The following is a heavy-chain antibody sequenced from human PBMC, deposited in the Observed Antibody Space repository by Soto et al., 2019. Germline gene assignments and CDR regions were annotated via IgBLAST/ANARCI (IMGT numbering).Heavy chain of an antibody. CDR2: FRTSGDGGTT. CDR1: GFTFSSYS. CDR3: AKKVNSGPGSQYFDY. V-gene: IGHV3-23*01. J-gene: IGHJ4*02. D-gene: IGHD3-10*01. Sequence: XGSLRLSCSASGFTFSSYSMSWVRQAPGKGLEWVSGFRTSGDGGTTYYADSVKGRFTTSRDNSKNMLFLQMNSLRAEDTAIYYCAKKVNSGPGSQYFDYWGQGTLVTVSS.